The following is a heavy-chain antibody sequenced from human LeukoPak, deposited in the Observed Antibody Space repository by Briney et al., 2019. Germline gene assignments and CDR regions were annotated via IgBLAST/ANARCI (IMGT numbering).Heavy chain of an antibody. V-gene: IGHV3-48*03. CDR1: GFTFKSYE. Sequence: PGGSLRLSCAASGFTFKSYEMNWVRLAPGKGLEWVAYISSGGTTIFYADSVKGRFTVSRDNGKSLLYLQMNSLRADDTATYYCVGSLTIAAAGTDLWGQGTVVTVSS. CDR2: ISSGGTTI. D-gene: IGHD6-13*01. CDR3: VGSLTIAAAGTDL. J-gene: IGHJ5*02.